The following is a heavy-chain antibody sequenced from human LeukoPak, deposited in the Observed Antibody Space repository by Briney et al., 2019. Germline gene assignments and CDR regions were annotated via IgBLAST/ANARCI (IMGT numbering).Heavy chain of an antibody. CDR2: IFSDGNR. CDR3: ATNLVGGSRTEWLDFYYYYGMDV. CDR1: EFTFNNHD. J-gene: IGHJ6*02. Sequence: PGGSLRLSCAASEFTFNNHDMHWVRQAPGKGLEWVSVIFSDGNRYYADSVKGRFTISRDISKNTLYLQMNSLRAEDTAVYHCATNLVGGSRTEWLDFYYYYGMDVWGPGTTVTVSS. V-gene: IGHV3-53*01. D-gene: IGHD3-16*01.